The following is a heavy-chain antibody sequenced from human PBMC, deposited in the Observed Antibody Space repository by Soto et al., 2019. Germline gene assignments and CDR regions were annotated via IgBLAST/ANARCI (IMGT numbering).Heavy chain of an antibody. D-gene: IGHD3-10*01. CDR1: GYTFTSYD. J-gene: IGHJ5*02. Sequence: QVQLVQSGAEVKKPGASVKVSCKASGYTFTSYDINWVRQATGQGLEWMGWMNPNSGNTGYAQKFQGRVTMTRNTSISTSYMELSSLRSEDTAVYYCARERGSGSYYTPWFDPWGQGTLVTVSS. CDR2: MNPNSGNT. CDR3: ARERGSGSYYTPWFDP. V-gene: IGHV1-8*01.